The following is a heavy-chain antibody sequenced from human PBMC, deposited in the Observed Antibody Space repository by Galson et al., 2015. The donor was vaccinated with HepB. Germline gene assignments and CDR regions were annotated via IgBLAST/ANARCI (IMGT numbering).Heavy chain of an antibody. CDR1: GFTFSSYG. J-gene: IGHJ3*02. V-gene: IGHV3-33*01. Sequence: SLRLSCAASGFTFSSYGMNWVRQAPGKGLEWVAVIWSDGSNKYYADYVKGRFTISRDNSKNTLYLQMNSLRAEDTAVYYCARGYDSSGYYPGAFDIWGQGTMVTVSS. CDR2: IWSDGSNK. D-gene: IGHD3-22*01. CDR3: ARGYDSSGYYPGAFDI.